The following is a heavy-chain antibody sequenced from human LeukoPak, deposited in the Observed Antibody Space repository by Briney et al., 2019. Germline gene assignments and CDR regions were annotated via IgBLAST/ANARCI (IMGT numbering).Heavy chain of an antibody. CDR1: GYTFTGYY. Sequence: ASVKVSCKASGYTFTGYYMHWVRQAPGQGLEWMGWINPNSGGTNYAQKFQGRVTMTRDTSISTAYMELSRLRSDDTAVYYCARAYPPRPIAAAGRPDAFDIWGQGTMVTVSS. CDR3: ARAYPPRPIAAAGRPDAFDI. J-gene: IGHJ3*02. CDR2: INPNSGGT. D-gene: IGHD6-13*01. V-gene: IGHV1-2*02.